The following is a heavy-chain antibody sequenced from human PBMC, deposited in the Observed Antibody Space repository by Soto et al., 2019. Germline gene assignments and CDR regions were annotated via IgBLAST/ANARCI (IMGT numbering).Heavy chain of an antibody. Sequence: PSETLSLTCTVSGGSLSSGRYYWSWIRQHPGKGLEWIGYIYYSGSTYYNPSLKSRVTISVDTSKNQFSLKLSSVTAADTAVYYCATARGYCSSTSCYLAAFDIWGQGTMVTVSS. CDR2: IYYSGST. J-gene: IGHJ3*02. V-gene: IGHV4-31*03. CDR1: GGSLSSGRYY. D-gene: IGHD2-2*01. CDR3: ATARGYCSSTSCYLAAFDI.